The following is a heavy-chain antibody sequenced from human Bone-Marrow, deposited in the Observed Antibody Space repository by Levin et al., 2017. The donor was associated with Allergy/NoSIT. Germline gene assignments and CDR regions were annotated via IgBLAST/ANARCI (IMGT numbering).Heavy chain of an antibody. D-gene: IGHD2-15*01. J-gene: IGHJ4*02. V-gene: IGHV1-46*01. CDR1: GYSFMYYY. CDR2: INPSGGAT. Sequence: GESLKISCEASGYSFMYYYVHWVRQAPGQGFEWMGIINPSGGATTYARRFRGRVTMTRDTSTRTVYMEMRDLRSDDTAMYYCARGSDQRADTGFDVWGQGTLVTVSS. CDR3: ARGSDQRADTGFDV.